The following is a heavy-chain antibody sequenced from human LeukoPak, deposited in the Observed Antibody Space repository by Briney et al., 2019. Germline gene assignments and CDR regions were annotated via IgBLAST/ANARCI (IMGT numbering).Heavy chain of an antibody. CDR1: GGSISSGGYY. J-gene: IGHJ6*02. CDR2: IYYSGST. Sequence: KPSQTLSLTCTVSGGSISSGGYYWSWIRQHPGKGLEWIGYIYYSGSTYYNPSLKSRVTLSVDTSKNQFSLKLSSVTAADTAVYYCARDRADCSSTSCYGYYYYYGMDVWGQGTTVTVSS. D-gene: IGHD2-2*01. CDR3: ARDRADCSSTSCYGYYYYYGMDV. V-gene: IGHV4-31*03.